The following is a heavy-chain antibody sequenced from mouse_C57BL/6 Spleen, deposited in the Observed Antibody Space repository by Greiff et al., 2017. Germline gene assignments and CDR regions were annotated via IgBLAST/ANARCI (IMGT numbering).Heavy chain of an antibody. Sequence: EVKLQQSGPELVKPGASVKISCKASGYTFTDYYMNWVKQSHGKSLEWIGDINPNNGGTSYNQKFKGKATLTVDKSSSTAYMELRSLTSEDSAVYYCARTYYSKDYYAMDYWGQGTSVTVSS. D-gene: IGHD2-5*01. J-gene: IGHJ4*01. V-gene: IGHV1-26*01. CDR1: GYTFTDYY. CDR2: INPNNGGT. CDR3: ARTYYSKDYYAMDY.